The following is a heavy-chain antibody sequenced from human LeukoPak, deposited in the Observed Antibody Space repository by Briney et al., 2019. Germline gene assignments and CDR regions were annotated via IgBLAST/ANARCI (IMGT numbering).Heavy chain of an antibody. CDR2: ISGSDDST. D-gene: IGHD6-13*01. Sequence: GGSLRLSCAASGFTFSSYAMSWVRQAPGKGLEWVSSISGSDDSTYYADSVKGRFTISRDNSKNTLYLQVNSLRAEDTAVYYCAKRTSGSSWYSSDYWGQGTLVTVSS. V-gene: IGHV3-23*01. J-gene: IGHJ4*02. CDR1: GFTFSSYA. CDR3: AKRTSGSSWYSSDY.